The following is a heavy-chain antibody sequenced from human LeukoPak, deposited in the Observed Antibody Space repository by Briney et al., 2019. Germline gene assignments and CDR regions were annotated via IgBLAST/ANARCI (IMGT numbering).Heavy chain of an antibody. CDR1: GGSFSGYY. Sequence: SETLSLTCAVYGGSFSGYYWSWIRLPPGKGLEWIGEINHSGSTNYNPSLKSRVTISVDTSKNQFSLKLSSVTAADTAVYYCARGVAGYPDYWGQGTLVTVSS. CDR3: ARGVAGYPDY. J-gene: IGHJ4*02. CDR2: INHSGST. V-gene: IGHV4-34*01. D-gene: IGHD5-12*01.